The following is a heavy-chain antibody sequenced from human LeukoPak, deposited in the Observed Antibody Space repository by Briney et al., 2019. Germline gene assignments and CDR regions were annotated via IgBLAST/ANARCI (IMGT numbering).Heavy chain of an antibody. CDR1: GFTFKTYT. CDR2: ISSSSSYI. J-gene: IGHJ6*02. V-gene: IGHV3-21*01. Sequence: GSLRLSCAASGFTFKTYTMHWVRQAPGMGLEWVSSISSSSSYIFYADSVKGRFTISRDNAKNSLYLQMSSLRAEDAAVYCCAREGGYQYYYAMDVWGQGTTVTVSS. D-gene: IGHD3-16*01. CDR3: AREGGYQYYYAMDV.